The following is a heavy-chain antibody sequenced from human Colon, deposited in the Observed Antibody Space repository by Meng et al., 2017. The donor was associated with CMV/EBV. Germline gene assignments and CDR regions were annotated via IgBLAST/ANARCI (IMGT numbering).Heavy chain of an antibody. D-gene: IGHD1-7*01. CDR1: GGSTSSGNDY. J-gene: IGHJ5*02. CDR2: IFYSGGT. CDR3: ARDLGTANWLDP. V-gene: IGHV4-39*07. Sequence: CTGSGGSTSSGNDYWGWIRQPPGKGLEWIGTIFYSGGTYYNPSLKSRVTISLDTSKNQFSLKLSSVTAADTAVYYCARDLGTANWLDPWGQGTLVTVSS.